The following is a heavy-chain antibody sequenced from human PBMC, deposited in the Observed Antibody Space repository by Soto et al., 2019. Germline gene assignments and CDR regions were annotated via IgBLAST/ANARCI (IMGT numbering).Heavy chain of an antibody. V-gene: IGHV3-49*04. D-gene: IGHD3-3*01. CDR2: IRSKAYGGTT. J-gene: IGHJ4*02. CDR3: TRAPGYDFWSGEGPNFDY. CDR1: GFTFGDYA. Sequence: SLRLSCTASGFTFGDYAMSWVRQAPGKGLEWVGFIRSKAYGGTTEYAASVKGRFTISRDDSKSIAYLQMNSLKTEDTAVYYCTRAPGYDFWSGEGPNFDYWGQGTLVTVSS.